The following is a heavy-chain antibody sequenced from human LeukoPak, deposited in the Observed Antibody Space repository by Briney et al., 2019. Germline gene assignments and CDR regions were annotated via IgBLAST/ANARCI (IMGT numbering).Heavy chain of an antibody. Sequence: GGSLRLSCAASGFTFNSYGMHWVRQAPGKGLEWVAVISYDGSNKYYADSVKGRFTISRDNSKNTLHLQMNSLRAEDTAVYYCAKRAVVVAAKFGNYFDYWGQGTLVTVSS. V-gene: IGHV3-30*18. CDR3: AKRAVVVAAKFGNYFDY. D-gene: IGHD2-15*01. J-gene: IGHJ4*02. CDR1: GFTFNSYG. CDR2: ISYDGSNK.